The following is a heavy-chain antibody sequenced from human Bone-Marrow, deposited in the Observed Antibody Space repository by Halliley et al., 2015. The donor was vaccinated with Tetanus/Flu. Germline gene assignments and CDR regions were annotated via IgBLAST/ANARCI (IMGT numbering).Heavy chain of an antibody. V-gene: IGHV4-31*02. Sequence: GYFYYSGSPHYTPSLTSRATISVDPSKNQFSLKLSSVTAAGTAVYYCARDTGRDNSGFSFDYWGQGTLVTVSS. J-gene: IGHJ4*02. CDR3: ARDTGRDNSGFSFDY. D-gene: IGHD3-22*01. CDR2: FYYSGSP.